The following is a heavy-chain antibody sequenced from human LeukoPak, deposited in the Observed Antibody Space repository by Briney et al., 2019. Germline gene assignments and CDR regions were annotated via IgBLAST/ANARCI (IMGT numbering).Heavy chain of an antibody. CDR2: INHSGST. CDR3: ARHTYYDYVWGSYVDY. CDR1: GGSFSGYY. D-gene: IGHD3-16*01. Sequence: SETLSLTCAVYGGSFSGYYWSWIRQPPGKGLEWIGEINHSGSTNYNPSLKSRVTISVDTSKNRFSLKLSSVTAADTAVYYCARHTYYDYVWGSYVDYWGQGTLVTVSS. V-gene: IGHV4-34*01. J-gene: IGHJ4*02.